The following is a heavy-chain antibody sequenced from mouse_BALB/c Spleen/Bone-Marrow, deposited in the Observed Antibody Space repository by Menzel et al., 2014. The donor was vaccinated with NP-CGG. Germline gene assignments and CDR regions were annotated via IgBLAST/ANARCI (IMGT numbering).Heavy chain of an antibody. D-gene: IGHD1-2*01. CDR3: ARSGDYYGPYFDY. J-gene: IGHJ2*01. V-gene: IGHV1S56*01. CDR2: IYPGDGST. CDR1: GYTFTSYD. Sequence: VQLQQSGPELAKPGALVKISCKASGYTFTSYDINWVKQRPGQGLEWIGWIYPGDGSTKYNEKFKGKATLTADKSSSTAYMQLSSLTSENSAVYFCARSGDYYGPYFDYWGQGTTLTVSS.